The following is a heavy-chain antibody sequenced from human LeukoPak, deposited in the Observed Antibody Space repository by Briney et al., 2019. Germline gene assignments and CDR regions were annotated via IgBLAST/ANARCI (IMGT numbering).Heavy chain of an antibody. D-gene: IGHD3-10*01. V-gene: IGHV1-46*01. CDR1: GYTFTKYY. CDR3: VKVCASYYRSYYMDA. J-gene: IGHJ6*03. Sequence: PRDSLKLSCKASGYTFTKYYMNWVRQAPGQGLEWVSVINGSDGGTYYAHSFQGRVIITRDISKNTVYLQLSSLRAEDTAVYYCVKVCASYYRSYYMDAWGRGTTVSVSS. CDR2: INGSDGGT.